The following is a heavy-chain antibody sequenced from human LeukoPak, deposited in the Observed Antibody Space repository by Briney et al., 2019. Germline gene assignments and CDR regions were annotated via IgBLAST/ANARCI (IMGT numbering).Heavy chain of an antibody. CDR2: IKQDGSEK. D-gene: IGHD2-15*01. CDR3: YCAVEDY. CDR1: GFTFSSYW. J-gene: IGHJ4*02. V-gene: IGHV3-7*01. Sequence: GGSLRLSCAASGFTFSSYWMSWVRQAPGKGLEWVANIKQDGSEKNYVDSVKGRFTISRDNAKNSLYLQMDSPRAEDTAVYYCYCAVEDYWGQGTLVTVSS.